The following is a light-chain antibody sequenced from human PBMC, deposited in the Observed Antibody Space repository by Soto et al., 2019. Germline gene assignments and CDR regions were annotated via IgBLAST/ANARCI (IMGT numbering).Light chain of an antibody. CDR2: AAS. J-gene: IGKJ2*01. CDR1: QSISSY. Sequence: IQMTKSPSSLSASVGERVTIPCRASQSISSYLNWYQQKPGKAPKLLIYAASSLQSGVPSRFSGSGSGTDFTLTISSLQPEDFATYYCQQSYSTPYTFGQGTKLEIK. V-gene: IGKV1-39*01. CDR3: QQSYSTPYT.